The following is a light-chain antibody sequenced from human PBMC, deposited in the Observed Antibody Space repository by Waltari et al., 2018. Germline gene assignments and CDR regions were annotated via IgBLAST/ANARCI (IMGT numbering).Light chain of an antibody. CDR3: SSYISSSTLEL. CDR2: DVS. Sequence: QSALTQPASVSGSPGQSITISCTGTSSDVGTYNYVSWYQQHPGKAPKLMIFDVSIRPSGVSNLFSASKSGNTASLTISGLQAEDEADYYCSSYISSSTLELFGGGTSLTVL. J-gene: IGLJ2*01. V-gene: IGLV2-14*03. CDR1: SSDVGTYNY.